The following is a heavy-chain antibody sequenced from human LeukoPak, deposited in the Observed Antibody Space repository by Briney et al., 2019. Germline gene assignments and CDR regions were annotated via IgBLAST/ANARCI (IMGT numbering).Heavy chain of an antibody. CDR2: IYYSGST. V-gene: IGHV4-59*01. Sequence: KTSETLSLTCTVSGGSISSYYWSWIRQPPGKGLEWIGYIYYSGSTNYNPSLKSRVTISVDTSKNQFSLKLSSVTAADTAVYYCARRGHSSSWYYYYGMDVWGQGTTVTVSS. J-gene: IGHJ6*02. CDR1: GGSISSYY. D-gene: IGHD6-13*01. CDR3: ARRGHSSSWYYYYGMDV.